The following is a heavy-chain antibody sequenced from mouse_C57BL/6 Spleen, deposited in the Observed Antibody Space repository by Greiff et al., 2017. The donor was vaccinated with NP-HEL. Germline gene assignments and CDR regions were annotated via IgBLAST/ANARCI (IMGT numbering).Heavy chain of an antibody. CDR1: GYSITSGYY. D-gene: IGHD2-3*01. V-gene: IGHV3-6*01. Sequence: EVQRVESGPGLVKPSQSLSLTCSVTGYSITSGYYWNWIRQFPGNKLEWMGYISYDGSNNYNPSLKNRISITRDTSKNQFFLKLNSVTTEDTATYYCARKDGYLAWFAYWGQGTLVTVSA. J-gene: IGHJ3*01. CDR2: ISYDGSN. CDR3: ARKDGYLAWFAY.